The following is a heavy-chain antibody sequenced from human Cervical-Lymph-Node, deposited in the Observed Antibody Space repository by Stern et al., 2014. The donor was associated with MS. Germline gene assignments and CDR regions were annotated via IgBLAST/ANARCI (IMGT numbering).Heavy chain of an antibody. D-gene: IGHD3-16*01. CDR3: ARARETLYGSLWGSYGADY. CDR1: GYTFTDYY. Sequence: QDQLVQSGAEVKKPGASLKVSCKAVGYTFTDYYMHWVRQAPGQGLEWMGWLHPNNGGTNYAQKFQDRVTMTRDTSISTVYMELSRLRSDDTAVFYCARARETLYGSLWGSYGADYWGQGTLVTVSS. V-gene: IGHV1-2*02. CDR2: LHPNNGGT. J-gene: IGHJ4*02.